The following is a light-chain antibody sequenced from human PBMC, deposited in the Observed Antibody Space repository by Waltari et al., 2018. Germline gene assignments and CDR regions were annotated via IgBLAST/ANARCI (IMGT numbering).Light chain of an antibody. CDR1: ESVGTK. J-gene: IGKJ1*01. Sequence: EIIMTQSPGTLSVSPGEVATLSCRASESVGTKLAWYQQEPGQAPRLLIYAASTWATGIPARFSGSGSGTEFTLTIASLQSEDFAVYYCQQYKTWPTFGQGTKVEI. CDR3: QQYKTWPT. V-gene: IGKV3-15*01. CDR2: AAS.